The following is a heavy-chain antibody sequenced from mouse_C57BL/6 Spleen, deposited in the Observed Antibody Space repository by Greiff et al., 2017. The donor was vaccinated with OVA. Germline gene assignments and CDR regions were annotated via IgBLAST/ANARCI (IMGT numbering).Heavy chain of an antibody. Sequence: QVQLKQSGAELVRPGTSVKVSCKASGYAFTNYLIEWVKQRPGQGLEWIGVINPGSGGTNYNEKFKGKATLTADKSSSTAYMQLSSLTSEDSAVYFCAREEYYYGSSYKFAYWGQGTLVTVSA. V-gene: IGHV1-54*01. CDR3: AREEYYYGSSYKFAY. CDR2: INPGSGGT. J-gene: IGHJ3*01. CDR1: GYAFTNYL. D-gene: IGHD1-1*01.